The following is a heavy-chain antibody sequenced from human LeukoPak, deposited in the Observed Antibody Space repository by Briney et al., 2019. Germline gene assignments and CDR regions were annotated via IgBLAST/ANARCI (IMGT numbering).Heavy chain of an antibody. D-gene: IGHD3-22*01. Sequence: GGSLRLSCAASGFTFSNYAMSWVRQAPGKGLEWVSAISGSGGSTYYADSVKGRFTISRDNSKNTLYLQMNSLRAEDTAVYYCAKVYYDSSGYYLNYWGQGTLVTVSS. CDR2: ISGSGGST. CDR3: AKVYYDSSGYYLNY. CDR1: GFTFSNYA. V-gene: IGHV3-23*01. J-gene: IGHJ4*02.